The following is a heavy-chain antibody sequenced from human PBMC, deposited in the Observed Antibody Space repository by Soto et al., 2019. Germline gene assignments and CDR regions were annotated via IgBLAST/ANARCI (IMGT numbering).Heavy chain of an antibody. J-gene: IGHJ4*02. V-gene: IGHV3-53*01. CDR1: GFTVRGNY. CDR2: IYSGGGT. D-gene: IGHD3-22*01. Sequence: GGSLRLSCAASGFTVRGNYMGWVRQGPGKGLECVSLIYSGGGTYYADSVKGRFTISRDNSKNTLYIQMNSLRVDDTAVYYCARMPMLITTYSYHFDYRGQGTLVTVSS. CDR3: ARMPMLITTYSYHFDY.